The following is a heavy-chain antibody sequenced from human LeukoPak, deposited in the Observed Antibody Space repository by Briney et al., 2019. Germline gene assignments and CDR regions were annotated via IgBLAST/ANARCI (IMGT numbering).Heavy chain of an antibody. Sequence: GGSLRLSCAASGFTFSSYAMSWVRQAPGKGLEWVSAISGSGGSTYYADSVKGRFTISRDNSKNRLYLQMNSLRAEDTAVYYCAKDLAWFGDASAFDIWGQGTMVTVSS. J-gene: IGHJ3*02. CDR3: AKDLAWFGDASAFDI. CDR1: GFTFSSYA. CDR2: ISGSGGST. D-gene: IGHD3-10*01. V-gene: IGHV3-23*01.